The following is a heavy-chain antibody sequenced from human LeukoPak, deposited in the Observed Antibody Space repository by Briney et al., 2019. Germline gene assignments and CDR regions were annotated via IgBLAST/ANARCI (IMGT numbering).Heavy chain of an antibody. J-gene: IGHJ4*02. CDR3: ARDLNWGDFDY. D-gene: IGHD7-27*01. CDR1: GFTFSSYS. Sequence: GGSLRLSCAASGFTFSSYSMNWVRQAPGKGLEWVSSISSSSSYIYYADSVKGRFTISRDNAKNSLYLQMNSLRAEDTAVYYCARDLNWGDFDYWGQGTLVTVSS. V-gene: IGHV3-21*01. CDR2: ISSSSSYI.